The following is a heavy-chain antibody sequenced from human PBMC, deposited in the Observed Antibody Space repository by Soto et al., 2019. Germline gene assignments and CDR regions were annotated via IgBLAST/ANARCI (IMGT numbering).Heavy chain of an antibody. CDR1: GFTFSSYG. D-gene: IGHD6-19*01. Sequence: PGGSLRLSCAASGFTFSSYGMHWVRQAPGKGLEWVAVISYGGSNKYYADSVKGRFTISRDNSKNTLCLQMNSLRAEDTAVYYCAKDLSSGWYDYWGQGTLVTVSS. J-gene: IGHJ4*02. V-gene: IGHV3-30*18. CDR2: ISYGGSNK. CDR3: AKDLSSGWYDY.